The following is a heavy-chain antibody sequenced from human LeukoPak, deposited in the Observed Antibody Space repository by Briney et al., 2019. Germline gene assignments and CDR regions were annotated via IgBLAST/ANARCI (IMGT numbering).Heavy chain of an antibody. CDR1: GYTFTSYG. Sequence: GASVKVSCKASGYTFTSYGISWVRQAPGQGLEWMGWISAYNGNTNYAQKLQGRVTMTTDTSTSTAYMELRSLRSDDTAVCYCARGGPPPPYYYYGMDVWGQGTTVTVSS. CDR2: ISAYNGNT. J-gene: IGHJ6*02. CDR3: ARGGPPPPYYYYGMDV. V-gene: IGHV1-18*01.